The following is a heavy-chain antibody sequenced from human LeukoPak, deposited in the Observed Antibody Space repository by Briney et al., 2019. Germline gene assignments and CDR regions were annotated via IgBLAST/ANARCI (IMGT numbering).Heavy chain of an antibody. Sequence: SETLSLTCAVYGGSFSGYYWSWIRQPPGKGLEWIGEINHSGSTNYNPSLKSRVTISVDTSKNQFSLKLSSVTAADTAVYYCARQNFWSGYVDYWGQGTPVTVSS. V-gene: IGHV4-34*01. J-gene: IGHJ4*02. CDR1: GGSFSGYY. CDR2: INHSGST. D-gene: IGHD3-3*01. CDR3: ARQNFWSGYVDY.